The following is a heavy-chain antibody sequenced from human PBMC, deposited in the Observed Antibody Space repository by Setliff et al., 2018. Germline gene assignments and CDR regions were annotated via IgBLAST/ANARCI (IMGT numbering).Heavy chain of an antibody. Sequence: PSETLSLTCTVSGGSLSGSLRGYAVFWGWIRQSPGKELEWIGSAYYNGDSYYNPSLKSRVTMSVDTSNNSFSLNLFSVTAADTAVYYCARGNSRSSVWYVVPHSDYWGQGTQVTVSS. V-gene: IGHV4-39*02. J-gene: IGHJ4*02. D-gene: IGHD6-19*01. CDR2: AYYNGDS. CDR1: GGSLSGSLRGYAVF. CDR3: ARGNSRSSVWYVVPHSDY.